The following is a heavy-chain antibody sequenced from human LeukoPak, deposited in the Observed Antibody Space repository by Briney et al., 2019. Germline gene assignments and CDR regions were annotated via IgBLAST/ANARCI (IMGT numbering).Heavy chain of an antibody. V-gene: IGHV4-59*06. Sequence: SETLSLTCTVSGGSISSYYWSWIRQHPGKGLEWIGYIYYSGSTYYNPSLKSRVTISVDTSKNQFSLKLSSVTAADTAVYYCARDARIVGATTVDFWGQGTLVTVSS. CDR2: IYYSGST. J-gene: IGHJ4*02. D-gene: IGHD1-26*01. CDR1: GGSISSYY. CDR3: ARDARIVGATTVDF.